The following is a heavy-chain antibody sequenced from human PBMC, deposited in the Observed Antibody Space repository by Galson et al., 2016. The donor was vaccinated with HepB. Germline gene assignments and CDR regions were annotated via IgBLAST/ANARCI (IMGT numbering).Heavy chain of an antibody. V-gene: IGHV3-64*02. CDR2: IRTNGGRT. J-gene: IGHJ4*02. D-gene: IGHD4-11*01. CDR1: GFTFSDYA. CDR3: ARGAYSSSWALDY. Sequence: SLRLSCAASGFTFSDYAFHWVRQAPGKGLEHVSGIRTNGGRTYYGDSVRGRFTVSRDNSKNTLYLQMGRLRPEDTAVYYCARGAYSSSWALDYWGQGLLVTVSS.